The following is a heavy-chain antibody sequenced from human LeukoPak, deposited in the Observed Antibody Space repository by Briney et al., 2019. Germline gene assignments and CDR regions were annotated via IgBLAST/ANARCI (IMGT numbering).Heavy chain of an antibody. CDR3: ARETWYKPPEPLDP. V-gene: IGHV1-18*01. CDR2: ISAYNGNT. J-gene: IGHJ5*02. D-gene: IGHD1-1*01. CDR1: GYTFTSYG. Sequence: GASVKVSCKASGYTFTSYGISWVRQAPGQGLEWMGWISAYNGNTNYAQKLQGRVTMTTDTSTSTAYMELRSLRSDDTAVYYCARETWYKPPEPLDPWGQGTLVTVSS.